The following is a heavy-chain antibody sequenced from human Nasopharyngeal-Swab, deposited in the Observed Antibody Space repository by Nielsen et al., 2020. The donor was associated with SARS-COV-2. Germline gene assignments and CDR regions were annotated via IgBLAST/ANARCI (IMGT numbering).Heavy chain of an antibody. CDR3: ARVLGSIVVVPAAMPVYAFDI. D-gene: IGHD2-2*01. CDR2: IYDSGGT. J-gene: IGHJ3*02. Sequence: RQATGKGLEWGGKIYDSGGTNYNPSLKSRVTISVDTSKNQFCLKLSSVTDADTAVYYCARVLGSIVVVPAAMPVYAFDIWGQGTMVTVSS. V-gene: IGHV4-59*01.